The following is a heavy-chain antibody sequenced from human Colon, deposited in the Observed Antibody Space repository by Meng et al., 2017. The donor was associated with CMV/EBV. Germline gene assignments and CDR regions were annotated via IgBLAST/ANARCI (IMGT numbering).Heavy chain of an antibody. D-gene: IGHD6-13*01. Sequence: GGSLRLSCAASVFTFRTNIVKWARQAPGKGLEWVAFIRYDGSNKYYADSVKGRFTISRDNSKNTLYLQMNSLRAEDTAVYYCASLRFAAAGTGDLDPWGQGTLVTVSS. V-gene: IGHV3-30*02. CDR1: VFTFRTNI. J-gene: IGHJ5*02. CDR3: ASLRFAAAGTGDLDP. CDR2: IRYDGSNK.